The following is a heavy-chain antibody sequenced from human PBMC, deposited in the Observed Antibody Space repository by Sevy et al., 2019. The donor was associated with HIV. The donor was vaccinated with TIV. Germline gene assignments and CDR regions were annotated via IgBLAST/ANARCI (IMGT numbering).Heavy chain of an antibody. J-gene: IGHJ4*02. V-gene: IGHV1-69*13. Sequence: ASVKVSCKASGGIFKNYGISWVRQAPGQGLEWMGGIIPILNTVHYAQKFQGRVTITADESTKTAYMELSSLRSEDTAVYYCVRGGGNGWYYFDYWGQETLVTVSS. D-gene: IGHD6-19*01. CDR1: GGIFKNYG. CDR2: IIPILNTV. CDR3: VRGGGNGWYYFDY.